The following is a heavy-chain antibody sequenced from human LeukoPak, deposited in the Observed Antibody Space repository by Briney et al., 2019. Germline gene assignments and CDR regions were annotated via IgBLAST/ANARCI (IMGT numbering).Heavy chain of an antibody. CDR2: ISSNGGST. CDR3: VKSPLLWFGESYNWFDP. D-gene: IGHD3-10*01. Sequence: GGSLRLSCSASGFTFSSYAMHWVRQAPGKGLECVSAISSNGGSTYYADSVKGRFAISRDNSKNTLYLQMSSLRAEDTAVYYCVKSPLLWFGESYNWFDPWGQGTLVTVSS. V-gene: IGHV3-64D*06. CDR1: GFTFSSYA. J-gene: IGHJ5*02.